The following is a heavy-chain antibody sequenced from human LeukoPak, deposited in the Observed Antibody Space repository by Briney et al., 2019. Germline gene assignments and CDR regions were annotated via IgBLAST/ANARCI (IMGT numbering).Heavy chain of an antibody. CDR1: GYSFTSYW. J-gene: IGHJ4*02. CDR3: ARHGGVPYSSSWYLNY. Sequence: GESLKISCKGSGYSFTSYWIDWVRQMPGKGLGWMGIIYPGDSDTRYSPSFQGQVTISADKSISTAYLQWSSLKASDTAMYYCARHGGVPYSSSWYLNYWGQGTLVTVSS. V-gene: IGHV5-51*01. D-gene: IGHD6-13*01. CDR2: IYPGDSDT.